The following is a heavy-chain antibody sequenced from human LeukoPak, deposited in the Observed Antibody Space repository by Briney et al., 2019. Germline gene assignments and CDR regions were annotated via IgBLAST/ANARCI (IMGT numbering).Heavy chain of an antibody. CDR2: ISGSGGST. CDR3: ASHSHRVPFLGYYYGMDV. CDR1: GFTFSSYA. J-gene: IGHJ6*02. Sequence: GGSLRLSCAASGFTFSSYAMGWVRQAPGKGLEWVSAISGSGGSTYYADSVKGRFTISRDNSKNTLYLQMNSLRAEDTAVYYCASHSHRVPFLGYYYGMDVWGQGTTVTVSS. D-gene: IGHD1-1*01. V-gene: IGHV3-23*01.